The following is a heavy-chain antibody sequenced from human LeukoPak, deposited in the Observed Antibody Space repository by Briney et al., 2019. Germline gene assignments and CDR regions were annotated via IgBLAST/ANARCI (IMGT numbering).Heavy chain of an antibody. V-gene: IGHV4-59*01. CDR1: GGSISSYY. CDR2: IYYSGST. CDR3: ARVGSDSSSWYPRVHYYYMDV. D-gene: IGHD6-13*01. Sequence: SETLSLTCTVSGGSISSYYWSWIRQPPGKGLEWIGYIYYSGSTNYNPSLKSRVTISVDTSKNQFSLKLSSVTAADTAVYYCARVGSDSSSWYPRVHYYYMDVWGKGTTVTVSS. J-gene: IGHJ6*03.